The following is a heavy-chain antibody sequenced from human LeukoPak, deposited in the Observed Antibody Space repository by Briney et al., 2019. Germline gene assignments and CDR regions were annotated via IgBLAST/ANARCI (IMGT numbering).Heavy chain of an antibody. J-gene: IGHJ4*02. V-gene: IGHV4-34*01. CDR3: TRRRWSSSSVIGH. D-gene: IGHD6-6*01. CDR1: GGSLSGYY. CDR2: INHSGST. Sequence: PSETLSLTCGVNGGSLSGYYWSWIRQTPSNELEWIGEINHSGSTNYNPSLKSRVTISVDTSKNQFYLTLNSLTAADTAVYYCTRRRWSSSSVIGHWGRGTRVTVSS.